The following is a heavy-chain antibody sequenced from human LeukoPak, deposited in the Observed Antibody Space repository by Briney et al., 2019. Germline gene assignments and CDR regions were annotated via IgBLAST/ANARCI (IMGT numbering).Heavy chain of an antibody. CDR3: ARGVYSIDY. V-gene: IGHV3-7*01. Sequence: QAGGSLKLSCAASGFTFSSHWMNWVRQAPGKGLEWVANIREDGTEIYYMDSVKGRFTISRDNAKNSLYLQMNSLRAEDTAVYSCARGVYSIDYWGQGTLVTVSS. J-gene: IGHJ4*02. D-gene: IGHD2-15*01. CDR2: IREDGTEI. CDR1: GFTFSSHW.